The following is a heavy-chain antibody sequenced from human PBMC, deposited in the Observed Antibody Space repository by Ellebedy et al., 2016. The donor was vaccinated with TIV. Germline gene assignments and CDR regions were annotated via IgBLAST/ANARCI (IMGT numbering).Heavy chain of an antibody. J-gene: IGHJ2*01. D-gene: IGHD6-13*01. V-gene: IGHV3-53*01. CDR2: IYSGSST. CDR3: ARGPYSNDWYFDL. CDR1: GFTFSSYA. Sequence: GESLKISCAASGFTFSSYAMSWVRQAPGKGLEWVSVIYSGSSTYYADSVKGRFIISRDNSKNTLYLQMNSLRAEDTAVYYCARGPYSNDWYFDLWGRGTLVTVSS.